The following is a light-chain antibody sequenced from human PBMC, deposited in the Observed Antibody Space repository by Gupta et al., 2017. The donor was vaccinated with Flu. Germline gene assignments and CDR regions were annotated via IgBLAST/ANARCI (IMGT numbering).Light chain of an antibody. J-gene: IGKJ4*01. V-gene: IGKV3-11*01. CDR2: DAS. CDR1: QSVSSY. CDR3: QQRANWPLT. Sequence: PATLSLSPGEGATLSCRASQSVSSYLAWYQQKPGQAPRLLIYDASNRATGIPARFSGGGSGTEFTLTISSLEPEDFATYYCQQRANWPLTFGGGTKVEIK.